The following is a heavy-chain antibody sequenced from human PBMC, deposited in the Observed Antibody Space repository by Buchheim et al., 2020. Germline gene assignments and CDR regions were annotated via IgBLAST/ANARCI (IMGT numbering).Heavy chain of an antibody. CDR2: IYTSGST. J-gene: IGHJ3*02. D-gene: IGHD4/OR15-4a*01. CDR1: GGSVTSGNFY. Sequence: QVQLQESGPGLVKPSETLSVTCTVSGGSVTSGNFYWSWIRQPPGKGLEWIGRIYTSGSTNYNPSLKSRVTMSVDTSKNQFSLKLSSVTAADTAVYYCAREFTIALRLTMGFDIWGQGT. V-gene: IGHV4-61*01. CDR3: AREFTIALRLTMGFDI.